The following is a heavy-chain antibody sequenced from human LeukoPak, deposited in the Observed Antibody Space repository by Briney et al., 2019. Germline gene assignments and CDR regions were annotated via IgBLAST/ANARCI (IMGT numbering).Heavy chain of an antibody. J-gene: IGHJ6*02. Sequence: GESLKISCKGSGYIFTSYWIGWVRQMPGKGLEWMGIIYPGGSDTRYSPSFQGQVTISADKSITTAYLRWSSLKASDTAMYYCARHIDYGDYDYYGMDVWGQGTTVTVSS. CDR1: GYIFTSYW. CDR2: IYPGGSDT. CDR3: ARHIDYGDYDYYGMDV. V-gene: IGHV5-51*01. D-gene: IGHD4-17*01.